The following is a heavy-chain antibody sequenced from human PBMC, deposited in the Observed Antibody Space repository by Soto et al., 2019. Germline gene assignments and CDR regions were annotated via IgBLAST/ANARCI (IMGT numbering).Heavy chain of an antibody. CDR1: GFTFSSYA. J-gene: IGHJ4*02. CDR2: ISYDGSNK. D-gene: IGHD1-26*01. Sequence: GGSLRLSCAASGFTFSSYAMHWVRQAPGKGLEWVAVISYDGSNKYYADSVKGRFTISRDNSKNTLYLQMNSLRAEDTAVYYCARWELLNVCFDYWGQGTLVTVSS. V-gene: IGHV3-30-3*01. CDR3: ARWELLNVCFDY.